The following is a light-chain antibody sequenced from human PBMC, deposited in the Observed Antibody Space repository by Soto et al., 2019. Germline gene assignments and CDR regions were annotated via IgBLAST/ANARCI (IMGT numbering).Light chain of an antibody. V-gene: IGKV3-11*01. CDR3: QQRRNLYG. Sequence: EIVLTQSPATLSLSPGERATLSCRASQSVRNYLAWYQQKPGQAPRLLVYDASNRATGIPARFSGSGCGTDFTLTISSLEPEDFAVYYCQQRRNLYGFCQGTKMEIK. J-gene: IGKJ2*03. CDR1: QSVRNY. CDR2: DAS.